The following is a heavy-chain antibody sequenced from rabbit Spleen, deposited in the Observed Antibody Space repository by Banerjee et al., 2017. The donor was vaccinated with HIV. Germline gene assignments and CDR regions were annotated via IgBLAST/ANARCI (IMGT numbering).Heavy chain of an antibody. D-gene: IGHD2-1*01. CDR3: ARGSATMTMVITGFYLNL. Sequence: QSLEESGGGLVQPEGSLTLTCKASGFSFSSNDYMCWVRQAPGKGLEWIACTAGGRSTFTYYASWAKGRFTISKTSSTTVTLQMTSLTAADTATYFCARGSATMTMVITGFYLNLWGPGTLVTVS. CDR1: GFSFSSNDY. CDR2: TAGGRSTFT. V-gene: IGHV1S40*01. J-gene: IGHJ4*01.